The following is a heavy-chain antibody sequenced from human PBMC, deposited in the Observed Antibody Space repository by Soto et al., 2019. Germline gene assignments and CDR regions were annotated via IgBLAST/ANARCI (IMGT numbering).Heavy chain of an antibody. CDR3: SKGSAASGWLTHDY. CDR1: GLPFTSYS. Sequence: ESGGGLVQPGGSLRLSCSVSGLPFTSYSMSWVRQPPGKGLEWVSDISNIGVTTNYADSVKGRFTVSRDNSKNTVYLQMNSLRAEDTAVYYCSKGSAASGWLTHDYWGQGTLVTVSS. CDR2: ISNIGVTT. V-gene: IGHV3-23*01. D-gene: IGHD3-10*01. J-gene: IGHJ4*02.